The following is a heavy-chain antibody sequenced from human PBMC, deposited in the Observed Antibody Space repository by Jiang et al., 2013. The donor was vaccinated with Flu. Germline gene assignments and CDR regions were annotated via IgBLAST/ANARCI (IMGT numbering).Heavy chain of an antibody. D-gene: IGHD3-22*01. J-gene: IGHJ4*02. CDR3: ARFPIPAPGIGNRGRYDSSGYYLPPDY. CDR2: IDWDDDK. Sequence: KPTQTLTLTCTFSGSSLSTSGMCVSWIRQPPGKALEWLARIDWDDDKYYSTSLKTRLTISKDTSKNHVVLTMTNMDPVDTATYYCARFPIPAPGIGNRGRYDSSGYYLPPDYWGQGTLVTVSS. V-gene: IGHV2-70*11. CDR1: GSSLSTSGMC.